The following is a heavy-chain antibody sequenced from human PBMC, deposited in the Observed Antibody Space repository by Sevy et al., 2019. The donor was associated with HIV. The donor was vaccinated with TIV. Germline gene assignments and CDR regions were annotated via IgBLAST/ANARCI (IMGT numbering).Heavy chain of an antibody. CDR3: ARGGPIQHQLDYFDS. Sequence: SETLSLTCTVSGVSISPYYWTWVRQPPGKGLEWIGYIYYTGSSDQNSSPTSRVTTSVGTSKNQFSLRLTSVTAADTAIYYCARGGPIQHQLDYFDSWGQGTLVTVSS. J-gene: IGHJ4*02. D-gene: IGHD2-2*01. CDR2: IYYTGSS. V-gene: IGHV4-59*01. CDR1: GVSISPYY.